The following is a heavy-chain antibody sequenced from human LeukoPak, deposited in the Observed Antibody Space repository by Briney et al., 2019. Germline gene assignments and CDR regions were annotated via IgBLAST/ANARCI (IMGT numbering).Heavy chain of an antibody. CDR2: IYSGGST. CDR3: ARETPLRYFDY. J-gene: IGHJ4*02. CDR1: GFTVSSNY. D-gene: IGHD3-9*01. Sequence: GGSLRLSCAASGFTVSSNYMSWVRQAPGKGLEWVSVIYSGGSTYYADSVKGRFTISRDNSKNTLYLQMNSLRAEDTAVYYCARETPLRYFDYWGQGTLVTVSS. V-gene: IGHV3-53*01.